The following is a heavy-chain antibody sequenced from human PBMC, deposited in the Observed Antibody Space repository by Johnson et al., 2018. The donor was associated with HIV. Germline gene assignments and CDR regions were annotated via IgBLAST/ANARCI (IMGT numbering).Heavy chain of an antibody. Sequence: QVQLVESGGGMVQPGRSLRLSCAASGFTFSSYAMHWVRQAPGKGLEWVAVMWYDGGNKYYADSVRGRISISRDNSKKTLYLQMNSLRAEDTAVYYCARERFSDILTGYHAFDVWGRGTMVTVSS. V-gene: IGHV3-30-3*01. D-gene: IGHD3-9*01. CDR2: MWYDGGNK. CDR1: GFTFSSYA. CDR3: ARERFSDILTGYHAFDV. J-gene: IGHJ3*01.